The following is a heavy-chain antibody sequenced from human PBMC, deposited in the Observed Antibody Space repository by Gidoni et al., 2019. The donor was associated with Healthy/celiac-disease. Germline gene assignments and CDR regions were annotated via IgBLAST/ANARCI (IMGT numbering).Heavy chain of an antibody. J-gene: IGHJ4*02. CDR2: INHSGST. Sequence: QVQLQQWGAGLLKPSETLSLTCAVYGGSFRGYYWSWIRQPPGKGLEWIGEINHSGSTNYNPSLKSRVTISVDTSKNQFSLKLSSVTAADTAVYYCASVGYPYSSGARSLDYWGQGTLVTVSS. D-gene: IGHD6-19*01. V-gene: IGHV4-34*01. CDR1: GGSFRGYY. CDR3: ASVGYPYSSGARSLDY.